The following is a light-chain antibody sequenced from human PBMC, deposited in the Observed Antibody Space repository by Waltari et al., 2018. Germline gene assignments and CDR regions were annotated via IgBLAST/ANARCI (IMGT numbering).Light chain of an antibody. CDR1: SGHSSNI. CDR2: VNSDGSH. Sequence: QLVLTQSPSASASLGASVKLTCTLSSGHSSNIIAWHQQQPEKGPRYLMKVNSDGSHSKGDEIPDRFSGSSSGPERYPTISSVQSEDEADYYCQTGGHGTWVFGGGTKLTVL. V-gene: IGLV4-69*01. CDR3: QTGGHGTWV. J-gene: IGLJ3*02.